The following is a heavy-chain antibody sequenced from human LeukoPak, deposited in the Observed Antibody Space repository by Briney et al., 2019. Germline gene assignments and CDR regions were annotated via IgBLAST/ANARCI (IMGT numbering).Heavy chain of an antibody. J-gene: IGHJ2*01. CDR2: IGTAGEI. Sequence: GGSLRLSCAASGFTFSSYDIHWVRQATGKCLEWVSGIGTAGEIYYPGSVKGRFTISRENAKNSLYLQMNSLRAEDTALYYCARNTAITNYWYFDLWGRGTLVTVSS. CDR3: ARNTAITNYWYFDL. CDR1: GFTFSSYD. D-gene: IGHD3-3*01. V-gene: IGHV3-13*01.